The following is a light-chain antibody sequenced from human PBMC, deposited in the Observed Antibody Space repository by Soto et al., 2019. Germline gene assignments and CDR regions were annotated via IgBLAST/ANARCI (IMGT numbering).Light chain of an antibody. CDR2: DAS. J-gene: IGKJ4*01. CDR1: QTISTF. V-gene: IGKV1-39*01. CDR3: QQTYSTFVS. Sequence: DIQMTQSPSSLSASVGDRVTITCRSSQTISTFLHWFQQKPGKAPILLIYDASRLQSGVPSRFSGSGSGTDFTLTISSLQPEVFGTYYCQQTYSTFVSFGGGTKVDIK.